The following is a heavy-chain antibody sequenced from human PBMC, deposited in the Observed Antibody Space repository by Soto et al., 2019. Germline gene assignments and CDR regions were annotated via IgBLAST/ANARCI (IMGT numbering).Heavy chain of an antibody. V-gene: IGHV1-2*02. J-gene: IGHJ4*02. D-gene: IGHD4-17*01. Sequence: QVQLVQSGAEVKRPGASVKVSCKASGYTLTDNYMHWVREAPGQGLEWMGWINPNGGTNYAQKFQSRVTMSRDTSSSTAYMELSRLGSGDTAVYYGARSLTTLTTLLDYWGQGTLVTVSS. CDR2: INPNGGT. CDR3: ARSLTTLTTLLDY. CDR1: GYTLTDNY.